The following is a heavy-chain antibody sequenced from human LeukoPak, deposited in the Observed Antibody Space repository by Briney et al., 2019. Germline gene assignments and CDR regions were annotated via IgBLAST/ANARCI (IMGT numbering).Heavy chain of an antibody. CDR1: GGSISSGGYY. CDR2: IYYSGST. V-gene: IGHV4-31*03. J-gene: IGHJ2*01. CDR3: ARGSSSGYSWYFDL. Sequence: PSETLSLTCTVSGGSISSGGYYWSWIRQHPGKGLEWIGYIYYSGSTYYNPSLKSRVTISVDTSKNQFSLKLSSVTAADTAVYYCARGSSSGYSWYFDLWGRGTLVTVSS. D-gene: IGHD6-19*01.